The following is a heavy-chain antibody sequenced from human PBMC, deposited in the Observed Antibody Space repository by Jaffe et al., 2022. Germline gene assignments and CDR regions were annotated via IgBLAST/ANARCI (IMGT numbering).Heavy chain of an antibody. CDR2: IKSKTDGGTT. J-gene: IGHJ3*02. D-gene: IGHD4-17*01. CDR3: TTDRGDYGDYPYAFDI. Sequence: EVQLVESGGGLVKPGGSLRLSCAASGFTFSNAWMSWVRQAPGKGLEWVGRIKSKTDGGTTDYAAPVKGRFTISRDDSKNTLYLQMNSLKTEDTAVYYCTTDRGDYGDYPYAFDIWGQGTMVTVSS. V-gene: IGHV3-15*01. CDR1: GFTFSNAW.